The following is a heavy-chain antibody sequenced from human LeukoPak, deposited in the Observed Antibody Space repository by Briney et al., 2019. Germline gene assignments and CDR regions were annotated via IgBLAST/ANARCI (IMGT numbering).Heavy chain of an antibody. Sequence: GGSLRLSCAASGFTFSSYSMNWVRQAPGKGLEWVSSISSSSSYIYYADSVKGRFTISRDNAKNSLYLQMNSPRAEDTAVYYCARDLTYYYDSSGYYYAQTLGYWGQGTLVTVSS. V-gene: IGHV3-21*01. D-gene: IGHD3-22*01. CDR1: GFTFSSYS. J-gene: IGHJ4*02. CDR3: ARDLTYYYDSSGYYYAQTLGY. CDR2: ISSSSSYI.